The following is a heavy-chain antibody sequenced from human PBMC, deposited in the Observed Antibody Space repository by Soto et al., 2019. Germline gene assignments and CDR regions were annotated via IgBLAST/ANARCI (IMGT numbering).Heavy chain of an antibody. V-gene: IGHV3-23*01. CDR2: VSGIGDET. CDR1: GLKFSHYA. CDR3: AKGGHLSVFDY. Sequence: EVQLSDSGGGLVQPGGSLRLSCEASGLKFSHYAMTWVRQAPGRGPEWVSTVSGIGDETFYADSVRGRFTISRDNSKDTAYLVMNSLRVEDTAVYYFAKGGHLSVFDYWGQGTLVTVSS. J-gene: IGHJ4*02.